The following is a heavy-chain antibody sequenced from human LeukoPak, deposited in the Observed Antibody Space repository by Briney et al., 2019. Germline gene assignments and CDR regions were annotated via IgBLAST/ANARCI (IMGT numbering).Heavy chain of an antibody. CDR2: ISSSGSTI. Sequence: GGSLRLSCAGSGCTFSSYEMNWVRQAPGKGLEWVSYISSSGSTIYYADSVKGRFTISRDNAKNSLYLQMNSLRAEDTAVYYCAREILHEITIFGVAQDAFDIWGQGTMVTVSS. V-gene: IGHV3-48*03. J-gene: IGHJ3*02. CDR1: GCTFSSYE. CDR3: AREILHEITIFGVAQDAFDI. D-gene: IGHD3-3*01.